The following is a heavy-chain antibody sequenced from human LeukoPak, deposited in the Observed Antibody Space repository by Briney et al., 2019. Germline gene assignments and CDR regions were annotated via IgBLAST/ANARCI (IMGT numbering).Heavy chain of an antibody. CDR2: INSDGSST. D-gene: IGHD3-10*01. CDR1: GFTFSSYW. CDR3: ALRVRGILNLFDY. Sequence: GGSLRLSCAASGFTFSSYWMHWVRQAPGKGLVWVSRINSDGSSTSYADSVKGRFTISRDNSKNTLYLQMNSLRAEDTAVYYCALRVRGILNLFDYWGQGTLVTVSS. V-gene: IGHV3-74*01. J-gene: IGHJ4*02.